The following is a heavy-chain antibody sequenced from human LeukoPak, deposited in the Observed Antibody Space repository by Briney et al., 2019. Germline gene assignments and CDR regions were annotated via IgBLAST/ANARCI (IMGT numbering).Heavy chain of an antibody. CDR1: GYTFTSYY. CDR2: INPSGGST. Sequence: ASVTVSCTASGYTFTSYYMHWVRQAPGQGLEWVGIINPSGGSTSYAQKFQGRVTMTRDTSTSTVYMELSSLRSEDTAVYYCARALGVTLGAFDIWGQGTMVTVSS. J-gene: IGHJ3*02. D-gene: IGHD3-10*01. CDR3: ARALGVTLGAFDI. V-gene: IGHV1-46*01.